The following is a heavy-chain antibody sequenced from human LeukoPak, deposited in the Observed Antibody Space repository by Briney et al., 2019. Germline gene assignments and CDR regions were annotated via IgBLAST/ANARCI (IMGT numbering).Heavy chain of an antibody. Sequence: TLSLTCSVSGASISSGGYYWSWIRQHPGKGLEWIGYISDSGSTDYNPSLKSRVTISIDTSKNHFSLRLTSVTAADTAVYYCARDSSSGWGGGYFDSWGQGTLVSVSS. CDR2: ISDSGST. CDR3: ARDSSSGWGGGYFDS. J-gene: IGHJ4*02. D-gene: IGHD6-19*01. V-gene: IGHV4-31*03. CDR1: GASISSGGYY.